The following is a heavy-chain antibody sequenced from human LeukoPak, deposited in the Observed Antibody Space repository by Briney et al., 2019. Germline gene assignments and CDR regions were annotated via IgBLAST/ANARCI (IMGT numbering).Heavy chain of an antibody. D-gene: IGHD3-10*01. CDR1: GGSIGSYY. CDR3: ARAKWFGELFLDY. CDR2: IYTSGST. Sequence: PSETLSLTCTVSGGSIGSYYWNWIRQPAGKGLEWIGRIYTSGSTNYNPSLKSRVTMSVDTSKNQFSLKLSSATAADTAVYYCARAKWFGELFLDYWGQGTLVTVSS. J-gene: IGHJ4*02. V-gene: IGHV4-4*07.